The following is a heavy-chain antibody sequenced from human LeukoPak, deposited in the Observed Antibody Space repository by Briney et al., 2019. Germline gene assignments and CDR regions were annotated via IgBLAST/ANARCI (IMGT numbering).Heavy chain of an antibody. CDR3: ARVDFWSGYIGGMDV. D-gene: IGHD3-3*01. V-gene: IGHV1-18*01. CDR2: ISAYNGNT. CDR1: GYTFTTYG. J-gene: IGHJ6*02. Sequence: VASVKVSCKASGYTFTTYGISWVRQAPGQGLEWMGWISAYNGNTNYAQKLQGRVSMTTETSTSTAYMELRSLRSDDTAVYYCARVDFWSGYIGGMDVWGQGTTVTVSS.